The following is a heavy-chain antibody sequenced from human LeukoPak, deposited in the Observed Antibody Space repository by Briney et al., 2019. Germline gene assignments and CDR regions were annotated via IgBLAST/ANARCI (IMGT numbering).Heavy chain of an antibody. CDR3: ASHVLRFLEWSNDAFDI. CDR2: ISSSSSYI. J-gene: IGHJ3*02. D-gene: IGHD3-3*01. Sequence: GGSLRLSCAASGFTFSSYSMNWVRQAPGKGLEWVSPISSSSSYIYYADSVKGRFTISRDSAKNSLYLQMNSLRAEDTAVYYCASHVLRFLEWSNDAFDIWGQGTMVTVSS. CDR1: GFTFSSYS. V-gene: IGHV3-21*01.